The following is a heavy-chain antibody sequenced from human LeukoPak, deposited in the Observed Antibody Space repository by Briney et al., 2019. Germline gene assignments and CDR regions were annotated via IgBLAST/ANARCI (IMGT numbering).Heavy chain of an antibody. V-gene: IGHV3-9*03. CDR2: ISWNSNSI. Sequence: GGSLRLSCAASGFTFDNYATHWVRQVPGKGLEWVSGISWNSNSIDYADSVKGPFTISRDNAKNSLYLEMNSLRAEDMAFYYCVKVSYSSAGAEYFHLWGQGTLVTVSS. CDR3: VKVSYSSAGAEYFHL. D-gene: IGHD2-21*01. CDR1: GFTFDNYA. J-gene: IGHJ1*01.